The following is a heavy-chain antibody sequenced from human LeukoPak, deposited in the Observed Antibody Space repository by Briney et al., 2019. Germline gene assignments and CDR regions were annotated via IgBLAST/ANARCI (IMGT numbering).Heavy chain of an antibody. CDR3: ARMGYYYDSSGWEAY. V-gene: IGHV3-7*01. D-gene: IGHD3-22*01. CDR1: GFTFSSYW. CDR2: IKQDGSEK. Sequence: PGGSLRLSCAASGFTFSSYWMSWVRQAPGKGLEWVANIKQDGSEKYYVDSVKGRFTISRDNAKNSLYLQMNSLRAEDTAAYYCARMGYYYDSSGWEAYWGQGTLVTVSS. J-gene: IGHJ4*02.